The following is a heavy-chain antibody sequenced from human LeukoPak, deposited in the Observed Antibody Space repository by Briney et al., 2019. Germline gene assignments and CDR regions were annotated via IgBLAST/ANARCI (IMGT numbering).Heavy chain of an antibody. D-gene: IGHD2-15*01. CDR3: ARGPGGCSGGSCYHDY. CDR2: INTHTGGT. CDR1: GYSFTTYD. V-gene: IGHV1-18*01. Sequence: GASVKVSCKTSGYSFTTYDISWVRQAPGQGLEWIGWINTHTGGTIYAQKFQDRVTMTTDTSASTAYMELRSLGADDTAMYYCARGPGGCSGGSCYHDYWGQGNLVIVSS. J-gene: IGHJ4*02.